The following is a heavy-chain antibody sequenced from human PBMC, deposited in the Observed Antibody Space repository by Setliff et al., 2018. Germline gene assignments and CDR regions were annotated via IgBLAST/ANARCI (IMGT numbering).Heavy chain of an antibody. D-gene: IGHD3-10*01. CDR2: IDPSGNT. J-gene: IGHJ4*02. CDR3: ARSLGSGSYYNSRPFYSDY. Sequence: PSETLSLTCTVSGGSIGSGTNYWSWIRQPAGRGLEWIGHIDPSGNTNYQPSLKSRVTISGDTSKNQFSLKLTSVTAADTAVYYCARSLGSGSYYNSRPFYSDYWGQGTLVTVSS. V-gene: IGHV4-61*09. CDR1: GGSIGSGTNY.